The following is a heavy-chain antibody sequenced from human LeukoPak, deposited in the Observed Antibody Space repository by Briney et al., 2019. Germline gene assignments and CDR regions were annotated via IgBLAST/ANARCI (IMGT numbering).Heavy chain of an antibody. CDR2: IGISSGNT. D-gene: IGHD5-24*01. CDR1: GFPFSDYS. Sequence: GGSLRLSCTASGFPFSDYSMNWVRQAPGKGLEWISYIGISSGNTKYADSVRGRFTISGDKAKNSLYLQMNSLRVEDTAVYYCARDYKYAFDNWGQGTLVTVSS. CDR3: ARDYKYAFDN. V-gene: IGHV3-48*01. J-gene: IGHJ4*02.